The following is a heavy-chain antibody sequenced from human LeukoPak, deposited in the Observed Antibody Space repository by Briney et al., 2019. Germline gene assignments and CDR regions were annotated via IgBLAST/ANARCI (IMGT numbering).Heavy chain of an antibody. CDR2: ISSSSSYI. D-gene: IGHD1-26*01. V-gene: IGHV3-21*01. CDR3: ARANRPAIVGATKDY. CDR1: GFTFSDYY. Sequence: GGSLRLSCAASGFTFSDYYMNWVRQAPGKGLEWVSSISSSSSYIYYADSVKGRFTISRDNAKNSLYLQMNSLRAEDTAVYYCARANRPAIVGATKDYWGQGTLVTVSS. J-gene: IGHJ4*02.